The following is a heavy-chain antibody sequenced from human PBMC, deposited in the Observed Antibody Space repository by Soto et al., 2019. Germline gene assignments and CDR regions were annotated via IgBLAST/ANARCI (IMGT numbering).Heavy chain of an antibody. CDR1: GCSISSSSYY. CDR2: IYYSGST. CDR3: ASLTYYDFWSGYPYYYGMDV. V-gene: IGHV4-39*01. J-gene: IGHJ6*02. D-gene: IGHD3-3*01. Sequence: SETLSLTCTVSGCSISSSSYYWGWIRQPPGKGLEWIGSIYYSGSTYYNPSLKSRVTISVDTSKNQFSLKLSSVTAADTAVYYCASLTYYDFWSGYPYYYGMDVWGQGTTVTVSS.